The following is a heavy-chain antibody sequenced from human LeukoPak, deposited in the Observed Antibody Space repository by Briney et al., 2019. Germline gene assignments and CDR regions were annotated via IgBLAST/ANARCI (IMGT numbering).Heavy chain of an antibody. CDR3: ARSPVDSYDSSGYFSSFDP. V-gene: IGHV5-51*01. D-gene: IGHD3-22*01. CDR2: IYPGDSDT. Sequence: GESLKISCKGSGYSFTTYWIGWVRQMPGKGLEWMGIIYPGDSDTRYSPSFQGQVTISADKSISTAYLHWSSLKASDSAMYYCARSPVDSYDSSGYFSSFDPWDQGTLVTVSS. CDR1: GYSFTTYW. J-gene: IGHJ5*02.